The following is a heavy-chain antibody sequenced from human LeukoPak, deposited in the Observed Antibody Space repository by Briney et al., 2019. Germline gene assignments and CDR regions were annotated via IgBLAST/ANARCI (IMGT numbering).Heavy chain of an antibody. CDR3: ATYTHWVAGDV. D-gene: IGHD3-16*01. Sequence: GGSLRLSCAASGFTFSDSWMSWVRQAPGKGLEWVANMNQDGSEKDYVDSVKGRFTISRDNARKSLYLQMGSLKAEDTAVYYCATYTHWVAGDVWGQGTTVTVSS. V-gene: IGHV3-7*01. CDR2: MNQDGSEK. J-gene: IGHJ6*02. CDR1: GFTFSDSW.